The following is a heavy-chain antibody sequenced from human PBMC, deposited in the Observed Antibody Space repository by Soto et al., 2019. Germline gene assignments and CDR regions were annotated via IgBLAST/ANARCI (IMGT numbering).Heavy chain of an antibody. J-gene: IGHJ4*02. CDR2: AHHSGRT. V-gene: IGHV4-4*02. Sequence: QVQLQESGPGLVKPSGTLSLTCTVSGGSMSSSNWWNWVRQSPGKGLEWIGEAHHSGRTNYNPSRKRRVTLPVDKSKNRFSLKLRSVTAADTAVYYCARSEATGLDYWGQGTLVTVSS. CDR3: ARSEATGLDY. D-gene: IGHD1-26*01. CDR1: GGSMSSSNW.